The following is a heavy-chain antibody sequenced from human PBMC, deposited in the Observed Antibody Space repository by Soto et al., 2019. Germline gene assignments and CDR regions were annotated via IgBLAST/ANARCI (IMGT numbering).Heavy chain of an antibody. J-gene: IGHJ4*02. D-gene: IGHD3-10*01. CDR2: VNPIVSMS. V-gene: IGHV1-69*02. Sequence: QVQLVQSGAEVKRPGSSVKVSCKASGDTFNFYSINCVRQAPGLGLEWMGRVNPIVSMSNYAQKFQGRVTMTADKSTSTASMELSSLRSEDTAIYYCASSYGSGYRAFDYWGQGALVTVSS. CDR1: GDTFNFYS. CDR3: ASSYGSGYRAFDY.